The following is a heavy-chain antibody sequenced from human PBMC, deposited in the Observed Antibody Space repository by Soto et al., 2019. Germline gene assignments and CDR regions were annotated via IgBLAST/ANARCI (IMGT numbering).Heavy chain of an antibody. CDR3: TTLTFLFGEILLG. Sequence: GGSLRLSCAASGFTFSNAWMNWVRQAPGKGLEWVGRIKSKTDGGTTDYAAPVKGRFTISRDDSKNTLYLQMNSLKTEDTAVYYCTTLTFLFGEILLGWGQGTLVTVSS. CDR1: GFTFSNAW. CDR2: IKSKTDGGTT. V-gene: IGHV3-15*07. D-gene: IGHD3-10*02. J-gene: IGHJ4*02.